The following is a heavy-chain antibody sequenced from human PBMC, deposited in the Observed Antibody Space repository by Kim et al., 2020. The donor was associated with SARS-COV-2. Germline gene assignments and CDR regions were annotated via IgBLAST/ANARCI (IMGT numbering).Heavy chain of an antibody. V-gene: IGHV3-23*01. CDR3: AKDHPSTGWPAFDS. Sequence: GGSLRLSCVASGFTFTSKAMSWVRQSPVKGLEWVAFISNGGSTYYANSVKGRFTISRDITKNTLYLQMTSLRADDTAVYYCAKDHPSTGWPAFDSWGQGT. CDR2: ISNGGST. CDR1: GFTFTSKA. J-gene: IGHJ4*03. D-gene: IGHD6-19*01.